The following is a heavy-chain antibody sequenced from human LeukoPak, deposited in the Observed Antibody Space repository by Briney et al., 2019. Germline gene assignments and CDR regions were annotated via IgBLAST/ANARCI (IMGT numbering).Heavy chain of an antibody. CDR2: IYYSGST. CDR3: ARASDSSGSYAGFDP. V-gene: IGHV4-59*01. CDR1: GGSISSYY. J-gene: IGHJ5*02. Sequence: PSETLSLTCTASGGSISSYYWSWIRQPPGKGLEWIGYIYYSGSTNYNPSLKSRVTISVDTSKNQFSLKLSSVTAADTAVYYCARASDSSGSYAGFDPWGQGTLVTVSS. D-gene: IGHD3-22*01.